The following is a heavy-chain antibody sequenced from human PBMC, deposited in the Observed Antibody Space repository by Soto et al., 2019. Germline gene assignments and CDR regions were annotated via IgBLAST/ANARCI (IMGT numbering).Heavy chain of an antibody. Sequence: SVKVSCKASGVTFSSYAISWVRQAPGQGLEWMGGIIPIFGTANYAQKFQGRVTITADKSTSTAYMELSSLRSEDTAVYYCARGMDCGGDCYLDYWGQGTLVTVPQ. CDR3: ARGMDCGGDCYLDY. CDR2: IIPIFGTA. J-gene: IGHJ4*02. D-gene: IGHD2-21*02. V-gene: IGHV1-69*06. CDR1: GVTFSSYA.